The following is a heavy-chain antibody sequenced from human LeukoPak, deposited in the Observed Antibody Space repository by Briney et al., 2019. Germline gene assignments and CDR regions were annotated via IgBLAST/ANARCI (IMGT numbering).Heavy chain of an antibody. CDR1: GFTFDDYA. CDR2: ISSNSGNI. V-gene: IGHV3-9*01. CDR3: AKDTVKGRYYYYGMDV. D-gene: IGHD4-17*01. J-gene: IGHJ6*02. Sequence: GGSLRLSCAASGFTFDDYAMHWVRQAPGKGLEWVSGISSNSGNIAYADSVKGRFSISRDNAKNSLFLQMNSLRAEDTALYYCAKDTVKGRYYYYGMDVWGQGTTVTVSS.